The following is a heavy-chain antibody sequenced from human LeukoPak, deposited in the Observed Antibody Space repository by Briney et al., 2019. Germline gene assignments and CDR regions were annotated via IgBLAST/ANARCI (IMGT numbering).Heavy chain of an antibody. J-gene: IGHJ4*02. V-gene: IGHV4-59*11. CDR3: AREFRDSSGYSFDY. Sequence: PSETLSLTCTVSGGSISSHYWSRIRQPPGKGLEWIGYIYYSGSTNYNPSLKSRVTISVDTSKNQFSLKLSSVTAADTAVYYCAREFRDSSGYSFDYWGQGTLVTVSS. CDR1: GGSISSHY. CDR2: IYYSGST. D-gene: IGHD3-22*01.